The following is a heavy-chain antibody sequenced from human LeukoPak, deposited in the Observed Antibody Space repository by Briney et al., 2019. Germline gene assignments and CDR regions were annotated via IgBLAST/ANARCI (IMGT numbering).Heavy chain of an antibody. CDR1: GGSFSGYY. V-gene: IGHV4-34*01. Sequence: SETLSLTCAVYGGSFSGYYWSWIRQPPGKGLEWIGEINHSGSTNYNPSLKSRVTISVDTSKNQFSLKLSSVTAADTAVYYCARDRRGGWRVADYWGQGTLVTVSS. CDR3: ARDRRGGWRVADY. D-gene: IGHD2-15*01. CDR2: INHSGST. J-gene: IGHJ4*02.